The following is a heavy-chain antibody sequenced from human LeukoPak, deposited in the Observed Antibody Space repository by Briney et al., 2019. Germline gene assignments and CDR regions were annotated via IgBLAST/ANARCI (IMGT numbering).Heavy chain of an antibody. D-gene: IGHD1-14*01. CDR2: ISGSGGST. Sequence: GGSLRLSCAASGFTFSTYAMTWVRQAPGKGLEWVSGISGSGGSTYNADSVKGRFTISRDNSKNTLYLQMNSLRAEDTAVYYCARVGPWVNPDYHYYYMDVWGKGTTVTVSS. CDR3: ARVGPWVNPDYHYYYMDV. CDR1: GFTFSTYA. V-gene: IGHV3-23*01. J-gene: IGHJ6*03.